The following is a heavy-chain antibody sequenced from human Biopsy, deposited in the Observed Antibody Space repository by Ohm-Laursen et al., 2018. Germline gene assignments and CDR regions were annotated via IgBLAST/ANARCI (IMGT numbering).Heavy chain of an antibody. CDR3: ARGSNEYGGLYFPH. CDR2: ISHTGYT. J-gene: IGHJ1*01. D-gene: IGHD4-23*01. Sequence: GTLSLTCTVSGGSFTGHYWTWIRQPPGKGLEWIGHISHTGYTSYKSSLKSRVTISLDTSRKHFSLRLMSLAAADTAVYYCARGSNEYGGLYFPHWGQGTLVTVSP. CDR1: GGSFTGHY. V-gene: IGHV4-59*11.